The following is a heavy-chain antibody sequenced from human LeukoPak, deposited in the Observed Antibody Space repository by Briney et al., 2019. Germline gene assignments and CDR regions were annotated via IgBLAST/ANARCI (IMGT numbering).Heavy chain of an antibody. CDR2: IYYSGST. J-gene: IGHJ4*02. Sequence: SETLSLTCTVSGGSISSYYWSWLRQPPGKGLEWIGYIYYSGSTNYNPSLKSRVTISVDTSKNQFSLKLSSVTAADTAVYYCARRLVPDYWGQGTLVTVSS. D-gene: IGHD6-19*01. V-gene: IGHV4-59*01. CDR1: GGSISSYY. CDR3: ARRLVPDY.